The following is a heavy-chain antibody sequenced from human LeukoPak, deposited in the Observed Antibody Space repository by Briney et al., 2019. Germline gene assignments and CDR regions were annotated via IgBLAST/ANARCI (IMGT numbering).Heavy chain of an antibody. Sequence: TSETLSLTCTVSGGSISSYYWSWLRQSPGKGLEWIGYIYYGGSTDYNPSLKSRVTISKDTSKTQFSLRLSSVTAADTAVYYCARARLDSSGRFDYWGQGTLVTVSS. CDR2: IYYGGST. D-gene: IGHD3-22*01. V-gene: IGHV4-59*01. J-gene: IGHJ4*02. CDR1: GGSISSYY. CDR3: ARARLDSSGRFDY.